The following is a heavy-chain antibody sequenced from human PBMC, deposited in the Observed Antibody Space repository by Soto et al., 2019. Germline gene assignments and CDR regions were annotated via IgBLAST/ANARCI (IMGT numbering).Heavy chain of an antibody. Sequence: GALRLSCAASGFTFSSYAMHWVRQAPGKGLEWVAVISYDGSNKYYADSVKGRFTISRDNSKNTLYLQMNSLRAEDTAVYYCARDPPIVVVVAATPYFDYWGQGTLVTVSS. D-gene: IGHD2-15*01. V-gene: IGHV3-30-3*01. J-gene: IGHJ4*02. CDR1: GFTFSSYA. CDR2: ISYDGSNK. CDR3: ARDPPIVVVVAATPYFDY.